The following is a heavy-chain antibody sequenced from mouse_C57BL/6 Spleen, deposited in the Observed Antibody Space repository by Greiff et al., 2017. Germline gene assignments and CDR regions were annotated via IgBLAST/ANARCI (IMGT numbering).Heavy chain of an antibody. CDR2: IHPNSGST. J-gene: IGHJ4*01. Sequence: QVQLQQPGAELVKPGASVQLSCKASGYTFTSYWMHWVKQRPGQGLAWIGMIHPNSGSTNYNEKFKSKATLTVDKSSSTAYMQLSSLTSEDSAVYDGAKGYYGNSYDAMDYWGQGNSVTVSS. CDR1: GYTFTSYW. D-gene: IGHD1-1*01. CDR3: AKGYYGNSYDAMDY. V-gene: IGHV1-64*01.